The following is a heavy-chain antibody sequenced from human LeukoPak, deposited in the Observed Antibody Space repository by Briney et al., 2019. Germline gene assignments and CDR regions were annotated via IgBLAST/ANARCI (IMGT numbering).Heavy chain of an antibody. CDR2: IYPGDSDT. CDR1: GSSFTSYW. J-gene: IGHJ3*02. CDR3: ARPRRTYSEFWSGYPRINDAFDI. D-gene: IGHD3-3*01. Sequence: GESLKISCKGSGSSFTSYWIGWVRQMPGKGLEWMGIIYPGDSDTRYSPSFQGQVTISADKSISTAYLQWSSLKASDTAMYYCARPRRTYSEFWSGYPRINDAFDIWGQGTMVTVSS. V-gene: IGHV5-51*01.